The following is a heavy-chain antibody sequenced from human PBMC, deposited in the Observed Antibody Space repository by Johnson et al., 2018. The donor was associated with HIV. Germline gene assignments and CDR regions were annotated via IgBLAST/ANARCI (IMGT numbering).Heavy chain of an antibody. D-gene: IGHD3-16*01. V-gene: IGHV3-30*03. CDR1: GFTFSSFG. CDR2: VSDHGRTT. Sequence: QVQLVESGGGVVQPGRSLRLSCAASGFTFSSFGMHWVRQAPGKGLEWVAVVSDHGRTTYFADSVKGRFTISRDNSKNTLYLQMGSLRAEDMAVYYCAREESSPGGVAFDIWGQGTMVTVSS. J-gene: IGHJ3*02. CDR3: AREESSPGGVAFDI.